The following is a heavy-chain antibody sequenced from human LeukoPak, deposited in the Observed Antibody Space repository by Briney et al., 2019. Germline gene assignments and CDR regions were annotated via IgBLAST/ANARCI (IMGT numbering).Heavy chain of an antibody. D-gene: IGHD3-9*01. CDR1: GGSISTYY. Sequence: SETLSLTCTVSGGSISTYYWSWIRQPPGKGLERIGYVYYSGGTDYNPSLKSRVTMSVDTSKNQFSLKLTSVTAADTAVYYCARSSYDILTGYSNHIDYWGQGTLVTVSS. J-gene: IGHJ4*02. V-gene: IGHV4-59*01. CDR3: ARSSYDILTGYSNHIDY. CDR2: VYYSGGT.